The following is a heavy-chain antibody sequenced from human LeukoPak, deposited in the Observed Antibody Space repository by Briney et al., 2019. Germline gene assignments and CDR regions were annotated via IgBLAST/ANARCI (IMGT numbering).Heavy chain of an antibody. CDR2: TYYRSKWYN. D-gene: IGHD3-10*01. V-gene: IGHV6-1*01. CDR3: ARDRPGELLWFGELFGYYGMDV. J-gene: IGHJ6*02. Sequence: SQTLSLTCAISGDSVSSNSAAWNWIRQSPSRGLEWLGRTYYRSKWYNDYAVSVKSRITINPDTSKNQFSLQLNSVTPEDTAVYYCARDRPGELLWFGELFGYYGMDVWGQGTTVTVSS. CDR1: GDSVSSNSAA.